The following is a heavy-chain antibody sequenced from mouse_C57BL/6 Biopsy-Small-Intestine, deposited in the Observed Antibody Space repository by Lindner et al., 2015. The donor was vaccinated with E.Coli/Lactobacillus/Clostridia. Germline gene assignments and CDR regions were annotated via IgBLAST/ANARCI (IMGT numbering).Heavy chain of an antibody. D-gene: IGHD1-1*01. Sequence: EVQLQESGGGLVQPKGSLKLSCAASGFSFNTYAMNWVRQAPGKGLERVARIRSKSNNYATYYADSVKDRFTISRDDSESMLYLQMNNLQTEDTAVYYCVRRGSTTVGYAMDYWGQGTSVTVSS. CDR2: IRSKSNNYAT. J-gene: IGHJ4*01. V-gene: IGHV10-1*01. CDR3: VRRGSTTVGYAMDY. CDR1: GFSFNTYA.